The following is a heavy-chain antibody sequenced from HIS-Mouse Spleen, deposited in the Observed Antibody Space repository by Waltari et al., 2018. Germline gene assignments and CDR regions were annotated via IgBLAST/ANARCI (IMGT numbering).Heavy chain of an antibody. CDR3: ARRLLTGDAFDI. V-gene: IGHV3-21*01. CDR2: SSSSSSYI. D-gene: IGHD7-27*01. J-gene: IGHJ3*02. Sequence: EVQLVQSGGGLVKPGGSLRLSCAASGFTFSSYSMNWFRQAPGKGLEGVSSSSSSSSYIYYADAVKGRFTISRDNAKNSLYLQMNSLRAEDTAVYYCARRLLTGDAFDIWGQGTMVTVSS. CDR1: GFTFSSYS.